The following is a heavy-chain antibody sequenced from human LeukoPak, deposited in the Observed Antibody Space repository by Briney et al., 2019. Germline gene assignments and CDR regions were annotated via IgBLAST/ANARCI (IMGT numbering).Heavy chain of an antibody. J-gene: IGHJ6*02. V-gene: IGHV4-59*01. CDR3: ARAGANYYGMDV. Sequence: SETLSLTCTVSGGSISSYYWSWIRQPPGKGLEWIGYIYYSGSTNHNPSLKSRVTISVDTSNNQFSLKVSSVTAADTAVYYCARAGANYYGMDVWGQGTTGTV. D-gene: IGHD1-26*01. CDR2: IYYSGST. CDR1: GGSISSYY.